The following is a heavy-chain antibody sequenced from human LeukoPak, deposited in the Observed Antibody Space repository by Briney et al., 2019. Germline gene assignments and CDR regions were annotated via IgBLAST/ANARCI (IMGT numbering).Heavy chain of an antibody. J-gene: IGHJ4*02. Sequence: GGSLRLSCAASGFTFSSYAMSWVRQAPGKGLEWVSAISGSGGSTYYADSVKDRFTISRDNSKNTLYLQMNSLRAEDTAVYYCAKGAAAPRLWGYFDYWGQGTLVTVSS. V-gene: IGHV3-23*01. CDR1: GFTFSSYA. CDR2: ISGSGGST. D-gene: IGHD6-13*01. CDR3: AKGAAAPRLWGYFDY.